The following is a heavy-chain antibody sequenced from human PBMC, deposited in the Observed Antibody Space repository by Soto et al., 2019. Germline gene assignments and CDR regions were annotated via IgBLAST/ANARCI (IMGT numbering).Heavy chain of an antibody. CDR1: GFTFSDYY. CDR3: AISQDRGGRTTFIY. D-gene: IGHD3-16*01. Sequence: GGSLRLSCAASGFTFSDYYISWIRQAPGKGLEWISYISSNSVYIKYADSVKGRFTISRDNAENSLYLQMNSLRAEDTALYYCAISQDRGGRTTFIYWGQGTQVTVSS. CDR2: ISSNSVYI. V-gene: IGHV3-11*03. J-gene: IGHJ4*02.